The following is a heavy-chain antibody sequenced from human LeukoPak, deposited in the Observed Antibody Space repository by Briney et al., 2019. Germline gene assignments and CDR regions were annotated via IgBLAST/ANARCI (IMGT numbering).Heavy chain of an antibody. CDR3: ARVVPAATFDY. V-gene: IGHV1-69*04. D-gene: IGHD2-2*01. Sequence: ASVKVSCKASGGTFSSYAISWVRQAPGQGLEWMGRIIPIRVIANYAQKFQGKVTITADKSTSTAYMELSSLRSEDTAVYYCARVVPAATFDYWGQGTLVSVST. J-gene: IGHJ4*02. CDR2: IIPIRVIA. CDR1: GGTFSSYA.